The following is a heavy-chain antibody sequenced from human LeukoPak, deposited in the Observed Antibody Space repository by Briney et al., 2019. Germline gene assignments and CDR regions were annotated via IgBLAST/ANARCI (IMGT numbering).Heavy chain of an antibody. CDR1: GFTFSSYA. CDR2: ISGSGGST. Sequence: GGSLRLSRAASGFTFSSYAMSWVRQAPGKGLEWVSAISGSGGSTYYADSVKGRFTISRDNSKNTLYLQMNSLRAEDTAVYYCAKVTCSSTSCYTRDYYYYYGMDVWGQGTTVTVSS. V-gene: IGHV3-23*01. D-gene: IGHD2-2*02. CDR3: AKVTCSSTSCYTRDYYYYYGMDV. J-gene: IGHJ6*02.